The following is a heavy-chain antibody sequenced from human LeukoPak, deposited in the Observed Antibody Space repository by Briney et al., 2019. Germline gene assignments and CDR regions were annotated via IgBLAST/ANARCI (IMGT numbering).Heavy chain of an antibody. CDR1: GFTFSSYW. CDR2: INSDGSST. Sequence: GGSLRLSCAASGFTFSSYWMHWVRQAPGKGLVWVSRINSDGSSTSYADSVKGRFTISRDNAKNSLYLQMNSLRAEDTAVYYCARGGYSYGYCGYWGQGTLVTVSS. CDR3: ARGGYSYGYCGY. J-gene: IGHJ4*02. D-gene: IGHD5-18*01. V-gene: IGHV3-74*01.